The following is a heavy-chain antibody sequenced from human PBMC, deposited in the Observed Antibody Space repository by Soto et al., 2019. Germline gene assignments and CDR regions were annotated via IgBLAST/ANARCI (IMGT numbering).Heavy chain of an antibody. D-gene: IGHD3-22*01. V-gene: IGHV4-61*01. CDR3: ARATYYYDSSGYREIYFDY. Sequence: NPSETLSLTCTVSGGSVSSGSYYWSWIRQPPGKGLEWIGYIYYSGSTNYNPSLKSRVTISVDTSKNQFSLKLSSVTAADTAVYYCARATYYYDSSGYREIYFDYWGQGTLVTVSS. CDR1: GGSVSSGSYY. J-gene: IGHJ4*02. CDR2: IYYSGST.